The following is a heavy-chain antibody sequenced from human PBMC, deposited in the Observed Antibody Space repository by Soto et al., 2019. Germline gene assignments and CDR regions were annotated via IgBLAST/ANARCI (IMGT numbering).Heavy chain of an antibody. D-gene: IGHD3-16*01. CDR1: AASLSKYY. CDR3: ASVTFGGVVLAH. CDR2: IYFNGNT. Sequence: SETLSLTCTVSAASLSKYYWSWIRQPPGKGLEWIGYIYFNGNTNYNPSLKRRVTISIDTSKKQISLNLTSVTDADTAVYYCASVTFGGVVLAHWGQGTLVTVSS. V-gene: IGHV4-59*01. J-gene: IGHJ4*02.